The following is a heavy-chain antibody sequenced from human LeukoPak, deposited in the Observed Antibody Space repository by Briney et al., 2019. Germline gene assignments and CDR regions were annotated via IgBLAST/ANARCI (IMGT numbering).Heavy chain of an antibody. CDR3: ARDLGYCSGGSCY. CDR1: GFTFSSYC. V-gene: IGHV3-21*01. Sequence: GGSLRLSCAASGFTFSSYCMNWVRQAPGKGLEWVSSISSSSSYIYYADSVKGRFTISRDNAKNSLYLQMNSLRAEDTAVYYCARDLGYCSGGSCYWGQGTLVTVSS. J-gene: IGHJ4*02. D-gene: IGHD2-15*01. CDR2: ISSSSSYI.